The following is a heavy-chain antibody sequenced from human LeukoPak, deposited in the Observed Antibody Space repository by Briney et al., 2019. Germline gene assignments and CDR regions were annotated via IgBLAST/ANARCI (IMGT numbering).Heavy chain of an antibody. Sequence: PGGSLRLSCSASGFPFSSYAMHWVRQAPGKGLEYVSAISDSGGSTYYADSVKGRFTISRDNSKNTLYLQMSSLRAEDTAVYYCAREARESSGMDVWGQGTTVTVSS. V-gene: IGHV3-64D*09. D-gene: IGHD5-24*01. CDR3: AREARESSGMDV. CDR2: ISDSGGST. CDR1: GFPFSSYA. J-gene: IGHJ6*02.